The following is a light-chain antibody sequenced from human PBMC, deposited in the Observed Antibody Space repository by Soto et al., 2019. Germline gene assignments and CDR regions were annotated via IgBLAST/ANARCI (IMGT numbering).Light chain of an antibody. CDR1: LNINSW. Sequence: DIQMTQSPSTLSASVGDRVTITCRASLNINSWLAWHQQKPCEAPKLLIYDASSLQSGVPSRFSGSGSGTAFKLTISSLQPDDFATYYCQHYNSYSRTFGPGTKVEIK. V-gene: IGKV1-5*01. CDR2: DAS. CDR3: QHYNSYSRT. J-gene: IGKJ1*01.